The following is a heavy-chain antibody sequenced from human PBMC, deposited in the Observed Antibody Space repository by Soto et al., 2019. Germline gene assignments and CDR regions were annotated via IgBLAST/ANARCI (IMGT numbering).Heavy chain of an antibody. CDR2: ISYDGNNK. D-gene: IGHD1-20*01. Sequence: QVQLVESGGGVVQPGRSLRLSCAASGFTYSTYTMHWVRQAPGKGLEWVAVISYDGNNKFYADSVKGRFTISRDSTKQTLYLQMNSLRPGDTAMYYCARDGVSSTEYTWNCGTYFDYWGQGALVTVSS. J-gene: IGHJ4*02. CDR1: GFTYSTYT. V-gene: IGHV3-30-3*01. CDR3: ARDGVSSTEYTWNCGTYFDY.